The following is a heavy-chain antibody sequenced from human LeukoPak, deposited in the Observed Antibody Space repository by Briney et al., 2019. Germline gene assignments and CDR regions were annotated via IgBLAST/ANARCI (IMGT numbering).Heavy chain of an antibody. CDR1: GGSISSYY. CDR2: IYYSGST. D-gene: IGHD3-3*01. CDR3: ASYDFWSGYLGP. Sequence: PSETLSLTCTVSGGSISSYYWSWIRQPPGKGLEWIGYIYYSGSTNYNPSLKSRVTISVDTSKNQFSLKLSSVTAADTAVYYCASYDFWSGYLGPWGQGTLVTVSS. J-gene: IGHJ5*02. V-gene: IGHV4-59*08.